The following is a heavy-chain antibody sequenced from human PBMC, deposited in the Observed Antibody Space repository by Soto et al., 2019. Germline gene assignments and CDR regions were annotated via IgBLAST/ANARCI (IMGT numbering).Heavy chain of an antibody. D-gene: IGHD7-27*01. Sequence: EVQLLESGGGLVQPGGSLRLSRAASGFTFGNYAFSWVRQAPGKGLEWVSVISGGGDATYYPDSVKGQFTTSRDNSKNTVYLQMNSLRAEDTAVYYCAKKSLGSITLPALYYFDYWGQGTLVTVSS. CDR3: AKKSLGSITLPALYYFDY. CDR2: ISGGGDAT. CDR1: GFTFGNYA. V-gene: IGHV3-23*01. J-gene: IGHJ4*02.